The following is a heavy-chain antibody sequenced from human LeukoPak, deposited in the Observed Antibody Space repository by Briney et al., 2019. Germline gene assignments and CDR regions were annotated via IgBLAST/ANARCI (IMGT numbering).Heavy chain of an antibody. CDR1: GGSISSGGYY. J-gene: IGHJ4*02. CDR2: IYYSGST. CDR3: ARVSSPYSGSYSAYYFDY. V-gene: IGHV4-31*03. D-gene: IGHD1-26*01. Sequence: PSQTLSLTCTVSGGSISSGGYYWSWIRQHPGKGLEWIGYIYYSGSTYYNPSLKSRVIISVDTSKNQFSLKLSSVTAADTAVYYCARVSSPYSGSYSAYYFDYWGQGTLVTVSS.